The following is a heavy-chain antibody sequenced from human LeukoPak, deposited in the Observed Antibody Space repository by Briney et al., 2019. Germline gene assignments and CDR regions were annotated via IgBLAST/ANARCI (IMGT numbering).Heavy chain of an antibody. V-gene: IGHV3-30*04. CDR3: ARDQNGGVGATTVFDY. D-gene: IGHD1-26*01. CDR2: ISYDGSNK. Sequence: PGGSLRLSYAASGFTFSSYAVHWVRQDPGKRLEWVAVISYDGSNKYYADSVKGRFTISRDNSKNTLYLQMNSLRAEDTAVYYCARDQNGGVGATTVFDYWGQGTLVTVSS. CDR1: GFTFSSYA. J-gene: IGHJ4*02.